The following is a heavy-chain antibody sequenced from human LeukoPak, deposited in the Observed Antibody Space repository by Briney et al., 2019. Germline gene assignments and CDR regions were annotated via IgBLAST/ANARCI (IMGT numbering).Heavy chain of an antibody. CDR2: IYTSGST. V-gene: IGHV4-61*02. CDR1: GGSISSGSYY. J-gene: IGHJ6*03. Sequence: SETLSLTCTVSGGSISSGSYYWSWIRQPAGKGLEWIGRIYTSGSTNYNPSLKSRVTISVDTSKNQFSLKLSSVTAADTAVYYCARATATYYSYSMDVWGKGTTVTVSS. D-gene: IGHD2-15*01. CDR3: ARATATYYSYSMDV.